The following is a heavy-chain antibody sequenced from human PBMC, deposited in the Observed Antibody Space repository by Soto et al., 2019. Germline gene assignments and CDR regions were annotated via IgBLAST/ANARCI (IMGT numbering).Heavy chain of an antibody. V-gene: IGHV3-30*18. CDR2: ISYDGSNK. Sequence: GGSLRLSCAASGFTFSSYGMHWVRQAPGKGLEWVAVISYDGSNKYYADSVKGRFTISRDNSKNTLYLQMNSLRAEDTAVYYCAKNNYDFWSGRGRYGMDVWGQGTTVTVSS. J-gene: IGHJ6*02. D-gene: IGHD3-3*01. CDR3: AKNNYDFWSGRGRYGMDV. CDR1: GFTFSSYG.